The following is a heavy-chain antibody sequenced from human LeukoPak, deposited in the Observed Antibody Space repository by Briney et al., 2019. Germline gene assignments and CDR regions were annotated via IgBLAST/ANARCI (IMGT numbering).Heavy chain of an antibody. CDR3: ARVRFGELSWFDP. J-gene: IGHJ5*02. Sequence: ASVKVSCKASGYTFITYKMHWVRQAPGQGLEWMGWISAYNGKTNYTQKVQGRVTMTTDTFTSTAYMELRSLRSDDTAVYYCARVRFGELSWFDPWGQGTLVTVSS. CDR1: GYTFITYK. D-gene: IGHD3-10*01. V-gene: IGHV1-18*04. CDR2: ISAYNGKT.